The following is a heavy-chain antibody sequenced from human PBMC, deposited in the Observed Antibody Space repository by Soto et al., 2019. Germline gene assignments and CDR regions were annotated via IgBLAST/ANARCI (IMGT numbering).Heavy chain of an antibody. CDR3: ARGNDYGWYFDL. CDR1: GFTFSSYD. J-gene: IGHJ2*01. CDR2: IGTAGDT. D-gene: IGHD4-17*01. V-gene: IGHV3-13*01. Sequence: EVQLVESGGGLVQPGGSLRLSCAASGFTFSSYDMHWVRQATGKGLEWVSAIGTAGDTYYPGSVKGRFTISRENAKNSLYLQMNSLRAGDTAVYYCARGNDYGWYFDLWGRGTLVTVSP.